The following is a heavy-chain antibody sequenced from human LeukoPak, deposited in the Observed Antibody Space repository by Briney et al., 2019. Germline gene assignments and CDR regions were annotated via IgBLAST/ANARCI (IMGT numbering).Heavy chain of an antibody. CDR1: AFTFSSYW. CDR2: IKQDGTEK. Sequence: PGGSLRLSCAASAFTFSSYWMSWVRQAPGKGLEWVANIKQDGTEKYYVDSVKGRFTISRDNAKNSLYLQMNSLRAEDTAVYYCARDKVVGATYFDYWGQGTLVTVSS. D-gene: IGHD1-26*01. V-gene: IGHV3-7*01. J-gene: IGHJ4*02. CDR3: ARDKVVGATYFDY.